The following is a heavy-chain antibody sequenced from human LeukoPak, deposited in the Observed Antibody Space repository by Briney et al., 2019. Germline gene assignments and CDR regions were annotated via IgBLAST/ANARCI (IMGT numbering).Heavy chain of an antibody. CDR3: AVLHYYAMDV. V-gene: IGHV3-9*01. J-gene: IGHJ6*02. D-gene: IGHD2-8*01. CDR2: ISWNSGTK. Sequence: PGGSLRLSCAASGFTFDDYAMHWVRQAPGKGLEWVSGISWNSGTKGYADSVKGRFTISRDNAKNSLCLQMNSLRGEDAALYYCAVLHYYAMDVWGQGTTVTVSS. CDR1: GFTFDDYA.